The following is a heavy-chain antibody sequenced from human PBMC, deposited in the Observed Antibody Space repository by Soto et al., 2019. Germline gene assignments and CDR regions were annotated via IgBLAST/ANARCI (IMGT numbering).Heavy chain of an antibody. Sequence: GGSLRLSCTGSGFTFGEYGMHWVRQAPGKGLEWVASTSYDGNNKYYADSLKGRFTISRDKSKKMVYLQMTSLGPEDTAVYYCAKGGGSARDFDYWGQGALVTVSS. CDR3: AKGGGSARDFDY. V-gene: IGHV3-30*18. D-gene: IGHD1-26*01. CDR1: GFTFGEYG. CDR2: TSYDGNNK. J-gene: IGHJ4*02.